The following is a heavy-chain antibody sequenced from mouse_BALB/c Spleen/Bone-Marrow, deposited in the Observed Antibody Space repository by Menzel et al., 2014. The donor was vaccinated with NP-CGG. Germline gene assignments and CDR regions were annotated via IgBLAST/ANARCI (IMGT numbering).Heavy chain of an antibody. CDR2: IWAGGST. CDR1: GFSLTSYG. Sequence: VKLMESGPGLVAPSQSLSITCTVSGFSLTSYGVHWVRQPPGKGLEWLGVIWAGGSTNYNSAHMSRLSISKDNSKSQVFLKMNSRQTYDTAMYYCARGADAYCNARDYWGQGTSVTASS. J-gene: IGHJ4*01. V-gene: IGHV2-9*02. CDR3: ARGADAYCNARDY. D-gene: IGHD2-10*01.